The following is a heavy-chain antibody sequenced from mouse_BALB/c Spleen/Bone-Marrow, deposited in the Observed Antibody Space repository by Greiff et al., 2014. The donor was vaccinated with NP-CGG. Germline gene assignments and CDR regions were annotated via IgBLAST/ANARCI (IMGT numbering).Heavy chain of an antibody. D-gene: IGHD2-1*01. J-gene: IGHJ2*01. CDR3: ASGNYFNFDY. V-gene: IGHV3-6*02. CDR1: GYSITSGYY. CDR2: ISYDGSN. Sequence: VQLQQSGPGLVKPSQSLSLTCSVSGYSITSGYYWNWIRQFPGNKLEWMGYISYDGSNNYNPSLKNRISITRDTSKNQFFLKLNSVTTEDTATYYCASGNYFNFDYWGQGTTLTVSS.